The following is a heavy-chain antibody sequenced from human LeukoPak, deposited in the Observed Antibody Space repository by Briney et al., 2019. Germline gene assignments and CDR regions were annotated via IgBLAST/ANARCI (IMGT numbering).Heavy chain of an antibody. CDR2: ISGSGGST. Sequence: GGSLRLSCAASGFTFDDYAMHWIRQAPGKGLEWVSAISGSGGSTYYADSVKGRFTISRDNSKNTLYLQMNSLRAEDTAVYYCAKGNSSSWWDYWGQGTLVTVSS. CDR3: AKGNSSSWWDY. D-gene: IGHD6-13*01. V-gene: IGHV3-23*01. CDR1: GFTFDDYA. J-gene: IGHJ4*02.